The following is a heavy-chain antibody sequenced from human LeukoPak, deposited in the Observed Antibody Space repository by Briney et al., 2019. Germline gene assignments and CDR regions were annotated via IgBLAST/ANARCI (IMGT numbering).Heavy chain of an antibody. V-gene: IGHV3-23*01. CDR1: GFTFSSYA. J-gene: IGHJ6*02. D-gene: IGHD6-19*01. CDR3: GKPIAVADPYYGMDV. Sequence: GGSLRLSCAASGFTFSSYAMSWVRQAPGKGLEWVSAISGSGGSTYYADSVKGRFTISRDNSKNTLYLQMNSLRAEDTAVYYCGKPIAVADPYYGMDVWGQGTTVTVSS. CDR2: ISGSGGST.